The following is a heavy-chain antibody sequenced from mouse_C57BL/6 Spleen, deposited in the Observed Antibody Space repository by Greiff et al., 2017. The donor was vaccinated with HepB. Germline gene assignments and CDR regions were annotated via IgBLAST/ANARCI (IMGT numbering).Heavy chain of an antibody. CDR1: GYSFTGYY. D-gene: IGHD2-2*01. J-gene: IGHJ4*01. CDR3: ARGGYDAMDY. V-gene: IGHV1-42*01. CDR2: INPSTGGT. Sequence: VQLKQSGPELVKPGASVKISCKASGYSFTGYYMNWVKQSPEKSLEWIGEINPSTGGTTYNQKFKAKATLTVDKSSSTAYMQLKSLTSEDSAVYYCARGGYDAMDYWGQGTSVTVSS.